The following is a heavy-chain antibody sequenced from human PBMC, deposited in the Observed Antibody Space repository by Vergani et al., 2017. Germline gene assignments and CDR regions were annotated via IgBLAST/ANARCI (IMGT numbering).Heavy chain of an antibody. CDR1: GGSISSYY. J-gene: IGHJ6*02. CDR2: IYYSGST. CDR3: ARDFGYYDSSGYYYALGGMDV. Sequence: QVQLQESGPGLVKPSETLSLTCTVSGGSISSYYWSWIRQPPGKGLEWIGYIYYSGSTNYNPSLKSRVTISVDTSKNQFSLKLSSVTAADTAVYYCARDFGYYDSSGYYYALGGMDVWGQGP. D-gene: IGHD3-22*01. V-gene: IGHV4-59*01.